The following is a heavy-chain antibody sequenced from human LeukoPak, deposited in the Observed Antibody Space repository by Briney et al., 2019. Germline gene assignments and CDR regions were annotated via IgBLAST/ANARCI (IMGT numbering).Heavy chain of an antibody. D-gene: IGHD6-13*01. Sequence: PGGSLRLSCAASGFTFSSYAMSWVRQGPGKGLEWVSTISGSGSYTYYADSVKGRFTISRDNSKNTLYLQMNSLRAEDTAVYYCARGIAAAEDWPYYFDYWGQGTLVTVSS. CDR3: ARGIAAAEDWPYYFDY. CDR2: ISGSGSYT. V-gene: IGHV3-23*01. CDR1: GFTFSSYA. J-gene: IGHJ4*02.